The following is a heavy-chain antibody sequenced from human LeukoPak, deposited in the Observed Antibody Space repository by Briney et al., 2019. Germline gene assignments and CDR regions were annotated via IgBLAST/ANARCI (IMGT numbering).Heavy chain of an antibody. CDR2: ISWDGGRI. J-gene: IGHJ4*02. Sequence: GGSLRLSCAASGFTFDEYTMHWVRQAPGKGLEWVSLISWDGGRIDYADSVKGRFTTSRDNSKNSLYLQMNSLRTEDTALYYCAKDNTIVATMTLDYWGQGTLVTVST. CDR1: GFTFDEYT. CDR3: AKDNTIVATMTLDY. D-gene: IGHD5-12*01. V-gene: IGHV3-43*01.